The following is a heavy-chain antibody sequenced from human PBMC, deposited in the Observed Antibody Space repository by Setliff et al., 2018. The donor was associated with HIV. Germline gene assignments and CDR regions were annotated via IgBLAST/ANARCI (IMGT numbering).Heavy chain of an antibody. CDR3: ARGKWEPRGYYYYMDV. CDR2: IIPIFGTA. J-gene: IGHJ6*03. D-gene: IGHD1-26*01. Sequence: GASVKVSCKASGGTFSSYAISWVRQAPGQGLEWMGGIIPIFGTANYAQKFQGRVTITADESTSTAYMELSSLRSEDTAVYYCARGKWEPRGYYYYMDVWGKGTTVTVSS. V-gene: IGHV1-69*13. CDR1: GGTFSSYA.